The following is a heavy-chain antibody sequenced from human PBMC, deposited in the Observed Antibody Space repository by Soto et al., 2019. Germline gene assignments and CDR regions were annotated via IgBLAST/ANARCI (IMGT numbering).Heavy chain of an antibody. Sequence: QVQLQESGTGLVKPSQTLSLPCTVSSYSMRRGDYYWTWIRQPPGKGLAWIGSLYYIGTTFYNPSLDSRVKISIDTSKNHFSMRPTSVTVADTAMYYCTRGSTYYGFLIWGPGTVVTVSS. J-gene: IGHJ1*01. CDR1: SYSMRRGDYY. CDR2: LYYIGTT. CDR3: TRGSTYYGFLI. D-gene: IGHD3-10*01. V-gene: IGHV4-30-4*01.